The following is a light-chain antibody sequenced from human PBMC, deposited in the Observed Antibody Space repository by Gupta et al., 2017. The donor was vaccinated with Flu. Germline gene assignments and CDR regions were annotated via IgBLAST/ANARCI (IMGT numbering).Light chain of an antibody. V-gene: IGKV3-15*01. Sequence: PATLSGSPGERATLSCRASQSVSVNLAWYQQKPGQAPRLLIYGASTRATGIPARFSDSGSGTDFTLTISSLQSEDFAVYYCHQYNNWPAFTFGPGTKVDI. CDR2: GAS. CDR3: HQYNNWPAFT. J-gene: IGKJ3*01. CDR1: QSVSVN.